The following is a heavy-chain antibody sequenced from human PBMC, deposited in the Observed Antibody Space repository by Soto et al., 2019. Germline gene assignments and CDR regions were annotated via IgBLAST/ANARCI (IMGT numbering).Heavy chain of an antibody. V-gene: IGHV4-31*03. CDR1: GGSISSGGYY. CDR2: IYYSGST. J-gene: IGHJ6*02. Sequence: QVQLQESGPGLVKPSQTLSLTCTVSGGSISSGGYYWSWIRQHPGKGLAWIGYIYYSGSTYYNPSLKSRVTISVDTSKNQFSLKLSSVTAADTAVYYCAREHIVLVPAAHYYYGMDVWGQGTTVTVSS. CDR3: AREHIVLVPAAHYYYGMDV. D-gene: IGHD2-2*01.